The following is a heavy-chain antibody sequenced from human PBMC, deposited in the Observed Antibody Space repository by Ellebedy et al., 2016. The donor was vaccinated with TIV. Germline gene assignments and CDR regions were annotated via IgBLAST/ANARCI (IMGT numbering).Heavy chain of an antibody. Sequence: SGPTLVKPTETLTLTCTVSGFSLNNIIMGVSWFRQPPGKALAWLANIFSKDEKSYKTSLKSRLTIPRDTAKSQVILTMTDLDPLDTATYYCARALRYCGGDCSYKFDYWGQGTLVPVSS. V-gene: IGHV2-26*01. CDR2: IFSKDEK. J-gene: IGHJ4*02. CDR1: GFSLNNIIMG. D-gene: IGHD2-21*02. CDR3: ARALRYCGGDCSYKFDY.